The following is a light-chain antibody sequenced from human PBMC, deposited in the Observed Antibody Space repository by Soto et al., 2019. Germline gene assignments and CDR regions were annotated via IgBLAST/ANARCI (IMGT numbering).Light chain of an antibody. V-gene: IGLV2-8*01. CDR3: SSYAGSSSHLV. Sequence: QSALTQPPSASGSPGQSVTISCTGTSSDVGGYNYVSWYQQHPGKAPKLMIYEVSKRPSGVPDRFSGSKSGNTASLTVSGLQAEDEADYYCSSYAGSSSHLVFGGGTKLTVL. J-gene: IGLJ2*01. CDR1: SSDVGGYNY. CDR2: EVS.